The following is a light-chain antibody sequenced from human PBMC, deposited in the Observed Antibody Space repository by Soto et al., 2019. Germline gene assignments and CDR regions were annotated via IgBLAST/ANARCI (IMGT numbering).Light chain of an antibody. V-gene: IGKV1-27*01. Sequence: DIQMTQSPSSLSASLGDRVTITCQASQGIGIYLAWFQQRPGKVPKLLIYAASTLQSGVPSRFSGSGSGTDFTLTISSLQPEDVATYYCQKYNSAPLTFGGGTKVDIK. CDR3: QKYNSAPLT. CDR1: QGIGIY. J-gene: IGKJ4*01. CDR2: AAS.